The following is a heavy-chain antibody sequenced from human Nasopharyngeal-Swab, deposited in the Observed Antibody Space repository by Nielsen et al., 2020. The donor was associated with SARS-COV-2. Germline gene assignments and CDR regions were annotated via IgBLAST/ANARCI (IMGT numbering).Heavy chain of an antibody. Sequence: VKVSCKASGYTFTSYYRHGVRQAPGQGREWMGIINPSGGSRSYAQKFQGRVTMTRDTATSTVYMELSSLRSEDTAVYYCAKGNYEDWFDPWGQGTLVTVSS. CDR2: INPSGGSR. D-gene: IGHD4-11*01. J-gene: IGHJ5*02. CDR3: AKGNYEDWFDP. CDR1: GYTFTSYY. V-gene: IGHV1-46*01.